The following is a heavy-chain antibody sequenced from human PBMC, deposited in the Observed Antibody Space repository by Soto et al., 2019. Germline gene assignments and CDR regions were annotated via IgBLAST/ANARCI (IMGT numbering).Heavy chain of an antibody. V-gene: IGHV5-51*01. CDR1: GYSFTSYW. J-gene: IGHJ6*02. CDR3: ARVGIAAAGSDYYNGMDV. CDR2: IYPGDSDT. D-gene: IGHD6-13*01. Sequence: PGESLKISCKGSGYSFTSYWIGWVRQMPGKGLEWMGIIYPGDSDTRYSPSFQGKVTISADKSISTAYLQWSSLKASDTAMYYCARVGIAAAGSDYYNGMDVWGQGTTVTV.